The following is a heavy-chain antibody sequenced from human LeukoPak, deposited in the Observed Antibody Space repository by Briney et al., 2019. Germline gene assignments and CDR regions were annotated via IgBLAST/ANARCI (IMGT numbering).Heavy chain of an antibody. Sequence: SETLSLTCTVSGGSISSYYWSWIRQPPGKGLGWSGYIYYSGSTNYNPSLKSRVTISVDTSKNQFSLKLSSVTAADTAVYYCARSSIAARGFDYWGQGTLVTVSS. J-gene: IGHJ4*02. CDR1: GGSISSYY. CDR2: IYYSGST. V-gene: IGHV4-59*01. D-gene: IGHD6-6*01. CDR3: ARSSIAARGFDY.